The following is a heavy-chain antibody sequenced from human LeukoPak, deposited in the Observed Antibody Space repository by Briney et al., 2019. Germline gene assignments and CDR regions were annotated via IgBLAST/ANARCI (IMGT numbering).Heavy chain of an antibody. V-gene: IGHV4-39*07. CDR3: ARAMPYYYDY. CDR2: INHSGST. CDR1: GDSISSGNYY. Sequence: PSETLSLTCTVSGDSISSGNYYWSWIRQPPGKGLEWIGEINHSGSTNYNPSLKSRVTISVDTSKNQFSLKLSSVTAADTAVYYCARAMPYYYDYWGQGTLVTVSS. D-gene: IGHD3-16*01. J-gene: IGHJ4*02.